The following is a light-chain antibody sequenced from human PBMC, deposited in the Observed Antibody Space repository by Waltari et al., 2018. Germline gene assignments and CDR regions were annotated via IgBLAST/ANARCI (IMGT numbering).Light chain of an antibody. J-gene: IGKJ2*01. CDR2: WAS. Sequence: DIVMTQSPDSLAVSLGERATINCKSSQSVLLNSNNNNYLSWNQQKPGQPPKLLIYWASTRESGVPDRFSGSGSGTDFTLTISSLQAEDVAVYYCQQYHTPPQTFGQGTKVEIK. CDR1: QSVLLNSNNNNY. CDR3: QQYHTPPQT. V-gene: IGKV4-1*01.